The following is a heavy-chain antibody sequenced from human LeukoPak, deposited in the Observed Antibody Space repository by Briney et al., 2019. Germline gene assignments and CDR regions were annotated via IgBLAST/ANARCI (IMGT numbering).Heavy chain of an antibody. V-gene: IGHV6-1*01. CDR2: TYYRSKWYN. J-gene: IGHJ3*02. CDR3: AVGYSNTHGYAFDI. D-gene: IGHD5-12*01. Sequence: SQTLSLTCAISGDSVSSNSAAWDWIRQSPSRGLEWLGRTYYRSKWYNDYAVSVKSRITINPDTSKNQFSLQLNSVTPEDTAVYYCAVGYSNTHGYAFDIWGQGTMVTVSS. CDR1: GDSVSSNSAA.